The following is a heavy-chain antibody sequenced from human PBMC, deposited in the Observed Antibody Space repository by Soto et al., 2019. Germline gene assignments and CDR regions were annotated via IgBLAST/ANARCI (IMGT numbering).Heavy chain of an antibody. CDR2: INHSGST. Sequence: QVQLQQWGAGLLKPSETLSLTCAVYGGSFSGYYWSWIRQPPGKGLEWIGEINHSGSTNYNPSLKSRVTISVDTSKNQFSLQLSSVTAADTAVYYCARGPPATRGAFDIWGQGTMVTVSS. V-gene: IGHV4-34*01. J-gene: IGHJ3*02. D-gene: IGHD2-15*01. CDR3: ARGPPATRGAFDI. CDR1: GGSFSGYY.